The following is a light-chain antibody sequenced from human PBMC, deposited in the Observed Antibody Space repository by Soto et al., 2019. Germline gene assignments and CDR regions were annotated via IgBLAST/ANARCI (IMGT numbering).Light chain of an antibody. J-gene: IGKJ3*01. CDR2: DAS. CDR1: QSVSRY. V-gene: IGKV3-11*01. CDR3: QQRSNWPLT. Sequence: EIVLTQSQDTLSVSPGERATLSCLASQSVSRYLAWYQQKPGQAPRLLIYDASNRATGIPARFSGSGSGTDFTLTISSLEPEDFAVYYCQQRSNWPLTFGPGTKVDI.